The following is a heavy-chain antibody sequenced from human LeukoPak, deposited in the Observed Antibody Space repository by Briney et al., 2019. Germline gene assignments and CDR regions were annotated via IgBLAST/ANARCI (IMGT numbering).Heavy chain of an antibody. Sequence: GGSLRLSCAASGFTFSSYSMSWVRQAPGKGLEWVSTISGNGGRTYYADSVKGRFTISRDNSKNILYLQMNSLRAEDTAVYYCAREKYSTGWFDYWGQGTLVTVSS. D-gene: IGHD6-19*01. V-gene: IGHV3-23*01. CDR3: AREKYSTGWFDY. J-gene: IGHJ4*02. CDR2: ISGNGGRT. CDR1: GFTFSSYS.